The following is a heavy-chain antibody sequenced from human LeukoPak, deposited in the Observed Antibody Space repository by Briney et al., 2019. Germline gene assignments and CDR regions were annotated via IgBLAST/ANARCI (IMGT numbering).Heavy chain of an antibody. Sequence: KPSETLSLTCTVSGGSISSYYWSWIRQPAGKGLEWIGRIYTSGSTNYNPSLKSRVTMSVDTSKNQFSLKLSSVTAADTAVYYCARDGRPSYYGSGSPYYMDVWGKGTTVTVSS. CDR1: GGSISSYY. CDR2: IYTSGST. J-gene: IGHJ6*03. V-gene: IGHV4-4*07. D-gene: IGHD3-10*01. CDR3: ARDGRPSYYGSGSPYYMDV.